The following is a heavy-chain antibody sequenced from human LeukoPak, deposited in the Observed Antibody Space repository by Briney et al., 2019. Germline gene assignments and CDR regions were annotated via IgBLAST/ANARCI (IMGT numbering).Heavy chain of an antibody. D-gene: IGHD1-14*01. Sequence: GGSLRLSCAASGFTFSSYAMSWVRQMPGKGLEWMGIIYPGDSDTRYSPSFQGQVTISADKSISTAYLQWSSLKASDTAMYYCASRTTTEGYYYGMDVWGQGTTVTVSS. CDR2: IYPGDSDT. CDR1: GFTFSSYA. CDR3: ASRTTTEGYYYGMDV. V-gene: IGHV5-51*01. J-gene: IGHJ6*02.